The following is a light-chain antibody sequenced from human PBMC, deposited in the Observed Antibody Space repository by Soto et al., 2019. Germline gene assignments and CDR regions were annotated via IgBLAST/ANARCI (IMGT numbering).Light chain of an antibody. V-gene: IGKV1-9*01. CDR2: AAS. CDR3: LHLKTYPLA. Sequence: DIQLTQSPSFLSASVGDRVTITCRARQGLSSSLAWYQQEPGKAPKLLIYAASTLQSGVPSRFLGSGSGTEFTRTIRSLPPEDFATTYRLHLKTYPLAFCPGTKVDI. J-gene: IGKJ3*01. CDR1: QGLSSS.